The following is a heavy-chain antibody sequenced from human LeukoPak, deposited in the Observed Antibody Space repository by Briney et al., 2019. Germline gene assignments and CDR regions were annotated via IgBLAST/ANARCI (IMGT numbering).Heavy chain of an antibody. J-gene: IGHJ4*02. CDR1: GFTFDDYA. D-gene: IGHD5-12*01. CDR3: AKERGVATTSFDY. CDR2: ISWNSGSI. V-gene: IGHV3-9*01. Sequence: GGSLRLSCAASGFTFDDYAMHWVRQAPGKGLEWVSGISWNSGSIGYADSVKGRFTISRDNAKNSLYLQMNSLRAEDTALYYCAKERGVATTSFDYWGQGTLVTVSS.